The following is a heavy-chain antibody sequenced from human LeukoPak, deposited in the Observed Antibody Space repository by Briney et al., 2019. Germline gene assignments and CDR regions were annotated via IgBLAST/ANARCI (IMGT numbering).Heavy chain of an antibody. CDR1: GGSISGSSYY. V-gene: IGHV4-39*07. CDR3: ARGGISDYDFWSGYNWSDH. Sequence: SETLSLTCTVSGGSISGSSYYWGWIRQPPGKGLEWIGSIYYSGSTYYNPSLKSRVTISVDRSKNQFSLKLSSVTAADTAVYYCARGGISDYDFWSGYNWSDHWGQGTLVTVSS. J-gene: IGHJ5*02. D-gene: IGHD3-3*01. CDR2: IYYSGST.